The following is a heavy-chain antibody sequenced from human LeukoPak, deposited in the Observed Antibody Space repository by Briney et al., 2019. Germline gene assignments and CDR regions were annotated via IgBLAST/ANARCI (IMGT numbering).Heavy chain of an antibody. D-gene: IGHD2-15*01. Sequence: GGSLRLSCAASGFTFDDYAMHWVRQAPGKGLEWVSLISWDGGSTYYADSVKGRFTISRDNSKNSLYLQMNSLRAEDTALYYCAKENPLYCSGGSCVGSYYYGMDVWGQGTTVTVSS. CDR3: AKENPLYCSGGSCVGSYYYGMDV. CDR2: ISWDGGST. J-gene: IGHJ6*02. CDR1: GFTFDDYA. V-gene: IGHV3-43D*03.